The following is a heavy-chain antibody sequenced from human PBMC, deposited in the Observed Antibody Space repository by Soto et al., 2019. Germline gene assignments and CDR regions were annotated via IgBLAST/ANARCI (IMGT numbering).Heavy chain of an antibody. D-gene: IGHD6-19*01. Sequence: QVQLVQSGAEVKKPGSSVKVSCKASGGTFNTYTISWVRQAPGQGLEWMGRIIPILGIAKYAQKFQGRVTITADKSTSTAYMELSSLRYEDTAVYYCARDIAVAGKTSDLFDIWGQGTMVTVSS. CDR3: ARDIAVAGKTSDLFDI. J-gene: IGHJ3*02. V-gene: IGHV1-69*02. CDR1: GGTFNTYT. CDR2: IIPILGIA.